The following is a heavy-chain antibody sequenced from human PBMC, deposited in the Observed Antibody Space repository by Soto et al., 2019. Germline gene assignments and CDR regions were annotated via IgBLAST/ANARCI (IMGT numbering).Heavy chain of an antibody. CDR1: GFTFSSYG. V-gene: IGHV3-30*18. Sequence: ESGGGVVQPGRSLRLSCAASGFTFSSYGMHWVRQAPGKGLEWVAVISNDGGNKYYADSVKGRFTISRDNSKNTLYLQMNSVRPEDTAVYYCAKERVDDSSCWSFDYWGQGTLVTVSS. CDR3: AKERVDDSSCWSFDY. J-gene: IGHJ4*02. CDR2: ISNDGGNK. D-gene: IGHD3-22*01.